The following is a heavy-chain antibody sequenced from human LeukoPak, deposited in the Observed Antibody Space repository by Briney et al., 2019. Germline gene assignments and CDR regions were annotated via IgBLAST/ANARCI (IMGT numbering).Heavy chain of an antibody. CDR1: GYTFTCYY. J-gene: IGHJ4*02. Sequence: GASVTVSCKSSGYTFTCYYMHWVRQAPGQGLEWMGWINPNSGGTNYAQKFQGRVTMTRDTSISTAYMELSRLRSDDTAVYYCARVRVAVAGTAPLGYWGQGTLVTVSS. D-gene: IGHD6-19*01. CDR3: ARVRVAVAGTAPLGY. CDR2: INPNSGGT. V-gene: IGHV1-2*02.